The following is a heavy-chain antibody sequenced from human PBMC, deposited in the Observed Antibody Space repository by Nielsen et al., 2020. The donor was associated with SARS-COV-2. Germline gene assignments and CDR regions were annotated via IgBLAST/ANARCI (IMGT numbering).Heavy chain of an antibody. Sequence: GESLKISCVASGFTFSSLWMSWVRQVPGKGLEWVADIKPDGSEKVYVDSVKGRFTISRDNAKNSMSLQMNSLRVEDTAVYYCARDWSRAFDVWGQGTMVTVSS. CDR1: GFTFSSLW. CDR3: ARDWSRAFDV. CDR2: IKPDGSEK. J-gene: IGHJ3*01. V-gene: IGHV3-7*01.